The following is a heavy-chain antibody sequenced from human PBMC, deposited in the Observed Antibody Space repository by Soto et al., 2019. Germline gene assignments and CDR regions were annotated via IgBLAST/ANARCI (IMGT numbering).Heavy chain of an antibody. D-gene: IGHD3-3*01. CDR3: ARGLPMGAYDFWSGYNWFDP. CDR2: ISSSSSTI. J-gene: IGHJ5*02. CDR1: GFTFSSYS. Sequence: EVQLVESGGGLVQPGGSLRLSCAASGFTFSSYSMNWVRQAPGKGLEWVSYISSSSSTIYYADSVKGRFTISRDNAKNSLYLQLNSLRDEDKAVYYCARGLPMGAYDFWSGYNWFDPWGQGTLVTVSS. V-gene: IGHV3-48*02.